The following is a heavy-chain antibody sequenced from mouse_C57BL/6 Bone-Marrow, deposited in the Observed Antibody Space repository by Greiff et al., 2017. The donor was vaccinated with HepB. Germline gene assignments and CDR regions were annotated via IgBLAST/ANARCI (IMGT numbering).Heavy chain of an antibody. V-gene: IGHV1-85*01. CDR2: IYPRDGST. J-gene: IGHJ3*01. D-gene: IGHD2-4*01. CDR1: GYTFTSYD. CDR3: ARDDDYDGAWFAY. Sequence: QVQLKQSGPELVKPGASVKLSCKASGYTFTSYDINWVKQRPGQGLEWIGWIYPRDGSTKYNEKFKGKATLTVDTSSSTAYMELHSLTSEDSAVYFCARDDDYDGAWFAYWGQGTLVTVSA.